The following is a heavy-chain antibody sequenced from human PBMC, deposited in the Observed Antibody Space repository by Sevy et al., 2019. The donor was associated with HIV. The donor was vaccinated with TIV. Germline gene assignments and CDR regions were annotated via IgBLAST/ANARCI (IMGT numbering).Heavy chain of an antibody. CDR2: ISNSGTTI. CDR3: ARDLPPSATTVAHFDC. D-gene: IGHD4-17*01. CDR1: GFTFSSYE. J-gene: IGHJ4*02. Sequence: GGSLRLSCAASGFTFSSYEMSWVRQAPGKGLEWVSYISNSGTTIYYSDSVKGRFTMSRDNARNSLYLQMNSLRAEDTAIYYCARDLPPSATTVAHFDCWGQGTLVTVSS. V-gene: IGHV3-48*03.